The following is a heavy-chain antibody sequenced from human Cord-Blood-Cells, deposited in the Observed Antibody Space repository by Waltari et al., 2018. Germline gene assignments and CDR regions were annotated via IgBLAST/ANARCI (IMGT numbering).Heavy chain of an antibody. CDR3: AKENRARLNSSSSFDY. CDR2: ISYDGSNK. J-gene: IGHJ4*02. D-gene: IGHD6-6*01. V-gene: IGHV3-30*18. Sequence: QVQLVESGGGVVQPGRSLRLSCAASGFTFRSYGMHWVRQAPGKGLEWVAVISYDGSNKYYADSVKGRFTISRDNSKNTLYLQMNSLRAEDTAVYYCAKENRARLNSSSSFDYWGQGTLVTVSS. CDR1: GFTFRSYG.